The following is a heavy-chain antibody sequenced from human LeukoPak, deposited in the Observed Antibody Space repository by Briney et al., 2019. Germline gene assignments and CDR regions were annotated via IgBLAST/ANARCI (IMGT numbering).Heavy chain of an antibody. CDR1: GYTFTSYA. Sequence: ASVKVSCKASGYTFTSYAMHWVRQAPGRRLEWMGWINAGNGNTKYSQKFQGRVTITRDTSASTAYMELSSLRSEDTAVYYCARGLGYCSSTSCYGAWGVYWGQGTLVTVSS. D-gene: IGHD2-2*03. J-gene: IGHJ4*02. CDR3: ARGLGYCSSTSCYGAWGVY. V-gene: IGHV1-3*01. CDR2: INAGNGNT.